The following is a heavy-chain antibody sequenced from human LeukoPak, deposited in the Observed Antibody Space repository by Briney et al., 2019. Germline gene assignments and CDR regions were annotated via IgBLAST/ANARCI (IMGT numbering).Heavy chain of an antibody. CDR2: INPNSSGT. V-gene: IGHV1-2*02. D-gene: IGHD3-9*01. Sequence: ASLKVSCTASGGTFSSYAISWVRQAPGQGLEWMGGINPNSSGTNYAQKFQGRVTMARYTSISTAYMELSRLRSDDTAVYYCAREGRYYDILTGANWFDPWGQGTLVTVSS. J-gene: IGHJ5*02. CDR1: GGTFSSYA. CDR3: AREGRYYDILTGANWFDP.